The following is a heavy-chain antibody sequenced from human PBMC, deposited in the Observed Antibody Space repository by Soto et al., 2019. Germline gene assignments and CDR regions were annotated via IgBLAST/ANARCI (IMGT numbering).Heavy chain of an antibody. V-gene: IGHV1-18*01. CDR2: TSAYNGNT. D-gene: IGHD3-3*01. CDR1: GYTFTSYG. J-gene: IGHJ6*02. Sequence: ASVKVSCKASGYTFTSYGISWVRQAPGQGLEWMGWTSAYNGNTNYAQKLQGRVTMTTDTSTSTAYMELRSLRSDDTAVYYCARDTRITIFGVVDPYGMDVWGQGTTVTVSS. CDR3: ARDTRITIFGVVDPYGMDV.